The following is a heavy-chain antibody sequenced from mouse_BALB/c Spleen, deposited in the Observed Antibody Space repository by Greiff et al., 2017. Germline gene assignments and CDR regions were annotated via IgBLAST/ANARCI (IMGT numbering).Heavy chain of an antibody. CDR2: IYPGSGST. V-gene: IGHV1-55*01. Sequence: VQLQQPGAELVKPGTSVKLSCKASGYNFTSYWINWVKLRPGQGLEWIGDIYPGSGSTNYNEKFKSKATLTVDTSSSTAYMQLSSLASEDSALYYCARGGLRGYAMDYWGQGTSVTVSS. CDR1: GYNFTSYW. D-gene: IGHD2-4*01. J-gene: IGHJ4*01. CDR3: ARGGLRGYAMDY.